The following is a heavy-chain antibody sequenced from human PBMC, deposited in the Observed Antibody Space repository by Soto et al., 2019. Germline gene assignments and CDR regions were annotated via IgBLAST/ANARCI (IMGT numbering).Heavy chain of an antibody. CDR3: ARVTRRGNWFDP. Sequence: SETLSLTCTVSVGSISSYYWSWIRQSPGKGLEWIGYIYYSGSTNYNPSLKSRVTISVDTSKNQFSLKLSSVTAADTAVYYCARVTRRGNWFDPWGQGTLVTVSS. CDR1: VGSISSYY. D-gene: IGHD3-3*01. V-gene: IGHV4-59*01. J-gene: IGHJ5*02. CDR2: IYYSGST.